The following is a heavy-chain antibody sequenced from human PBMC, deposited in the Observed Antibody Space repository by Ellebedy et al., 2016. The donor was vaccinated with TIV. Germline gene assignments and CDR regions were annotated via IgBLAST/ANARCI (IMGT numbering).Heavy chain of an antibody. J-gene: IGHJ6*02. CDR1: GFSFSSYW. CDR2: IKSDGSVQ. Sequence: GESLKISCAASGFSFSSYWMSWVRQAPGKGLEWVANIKSDGSVQYYVDSVRGRFTISRDNAKNSLYLQMNSLRDEDTAIYYCARINYDSPSPIWGQGTTVTVSS. V-gene: IGHV3-7*03. D-gene: IGHD3-3*01. CDR3: ARINYDSPSPI.